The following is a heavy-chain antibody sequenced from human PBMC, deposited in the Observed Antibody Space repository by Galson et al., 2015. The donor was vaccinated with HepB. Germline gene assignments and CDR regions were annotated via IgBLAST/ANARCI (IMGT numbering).Heavy chain of an antibody. D-gene: IGHD1-26*01. J-gene: IGHJ4*02. Sequence: SLRLSCAASAFTFSSYAMHWVRQAPGKGLEWVAVISYDGSNKYYADSVKGRFTISRDNSKNTLYLQMNSLRAEDTAVYYCARGPSSGSRINTEVHDYWGQGTLVTVSS. CDR3: ARGPSSGSRINTEVHDY. CDR1: AFTFSSYA. V-gene: IGHV3-30-3*01. CDR2: ISYDGSNK.